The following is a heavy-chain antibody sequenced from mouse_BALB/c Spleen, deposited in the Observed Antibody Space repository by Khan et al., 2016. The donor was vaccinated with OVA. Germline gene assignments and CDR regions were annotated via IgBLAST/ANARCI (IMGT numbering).Heavy chain of an antibody. V-gene: IGHV9-3-1*01. D-gene: IGHD2-14*01. CDR2: INTYTGET. Sequence: QIQLVQSGPELKKPGETVKISCKASGYTFTTNGMNWVKQAPGKGLKWMGWINTYTGETIYADDFKGRFAFSLDTSASTAYLQINSLKNGDTATYFCARVGYNGTMDCWGQGTSVTVAS. CDR1: GYTFTTNG. CDR3: ARVGYNGTMDC. J-gene: IGHJ4*01.